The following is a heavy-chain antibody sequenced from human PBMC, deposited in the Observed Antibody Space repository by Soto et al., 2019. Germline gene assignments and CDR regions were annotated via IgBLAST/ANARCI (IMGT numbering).Heavy chain of an antibody. CDR1: GFTFSSYW. D-gene: IGHD3-3*01. V-gene: IGHV3-7*01. CDR2: IKQGGSEK. Sequence: GGSLRLSCAASGFTFSSYWMSWVRQAPGKGLEWVANIKQGGSEKYYVDSGKGRFTISRDNAKNSRYLQMNSLRAEDTAVYYCARERYYDFWSGYYMDVWGKGTTVTVSS. J-gene: IGHJ6*03. CDR3: ARERYYDFWSGYYMDV.